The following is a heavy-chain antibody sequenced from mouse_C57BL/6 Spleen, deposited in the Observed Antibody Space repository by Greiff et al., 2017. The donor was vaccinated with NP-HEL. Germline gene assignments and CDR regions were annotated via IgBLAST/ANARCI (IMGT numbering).Heavy chain of an antibody. CDR1: GYTFTSYW. D-gene: IGHD3-2*02. J-gene: IGHJ2*01. CDR3: ARRAASSGYVYFDY. V-gene: IGHV1-52*01. CDR2: IDPSDSET. Sequence: VQLQQPGAELVRPGSSVKLSCKASGYTFTSYWMHWVKQRPIQGLEWIGNIDPSDSETHYNQKFKDKATLTVDKSSSTAYMQISSLTSEDSAVYYCARRAASSGYVYFDYWGQGTTLTVSS.